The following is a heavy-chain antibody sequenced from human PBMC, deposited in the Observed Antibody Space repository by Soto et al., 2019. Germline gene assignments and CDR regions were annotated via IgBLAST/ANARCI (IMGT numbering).Heavy chain of an antibody. CDR2: INAGNGNT. J-gene: IGHJ5*02. D-gene: IGHD2-2*01. Sequence: QVQLVQSGAEVKKPGASVKVSCKASGYTFTSYAMHWVRQAPGQRLEWMGWINAGNGNTKYSQKFQGRVTITRDTSASTAYMELSSLRSEDTAVYYCARGGRLLPAANNWFDPWGQVTLVTVSS. V-gene: IGHV1-3*01. CDR3: ARGGRLLPAANNWFDP. CDR1: GYTFTSYA.